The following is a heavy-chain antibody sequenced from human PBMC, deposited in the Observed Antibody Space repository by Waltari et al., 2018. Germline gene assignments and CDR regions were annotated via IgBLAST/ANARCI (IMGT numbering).Heavy chain of an antibody. V-gene: IGHV4-59*12. Sequence: QVQLQESGPGLVEPSETVSLPCGVSGGSISSYFWNWIRQPPGKGLEWIGYGHNNGGTKYNPSLKSRATISVDRSSNQVTLRLTSATTADTAVYYCAQWNAPNRCFDSWGQGTLVIVSS. J-gene: IGHJ4*02. CDR3: AQWNAPNRCFDS. CDR1: GGSISSYF. CDR2: GHNNGGT. D-gene: IGHD1-1*01.